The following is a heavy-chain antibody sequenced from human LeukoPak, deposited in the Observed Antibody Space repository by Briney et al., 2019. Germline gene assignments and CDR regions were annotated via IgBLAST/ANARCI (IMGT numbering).Heavy chain of an antibody. CDR3: AKSVVPAAKLPNYYYYYYMDV. CDR1: GYTFTGYY. CDR2: INPNSGGT. V-gene: IGHV1-2*02. J-gene: IGHJ6*03. Sequence: GASVKVSCKACGYTFTGYYMHWVRQAPGQGLEWMGWINPNSGGTNYAQKFQGRVTMTRDTSISTAYMELSRLRSDDTAVYYCAKSVVPAAKLPNYYYYYYMDVWGKGTTVTVSS. D-gene: IGHD2-2*01.